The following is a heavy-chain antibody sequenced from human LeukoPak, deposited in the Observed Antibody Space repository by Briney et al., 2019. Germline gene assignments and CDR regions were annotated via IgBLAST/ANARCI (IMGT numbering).Heavy chain of an antibody. CDR1: GFTFSSYA. V-gene: IGHV3-23*01. Sequence: GGSLRLSCAASGFTFSSYAMNWVRQAPGKGLEWVSAISGSGGNTYYADSVRGRFTISRDNSKNTLYVQMNSLRAEDTAVYYCAKSKVVAATMGRFDYWGQGTLVTVSS. D-gene: IGHD2-15*01. CDR2: ISGSGGNT. J-gene: IGHJ4*02. CDR3: AKSKVVAATMGRFDY.